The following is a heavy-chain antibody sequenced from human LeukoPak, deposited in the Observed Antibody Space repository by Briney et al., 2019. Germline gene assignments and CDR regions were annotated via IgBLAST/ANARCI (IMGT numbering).Heavy chain of an antibody. CDR1: GFTFSSYA. D-gene: IGHD3-3*01. V-gene: IGHV3-23*01. J-gene: IGHJ4*02. CDR2: ISGSGGST. CDR3: AKTSYYDFWSGYYALDYFDY. Sequence: GGSLRLSCAASGFTFSSYAMSWVRQAPGKGLEWVSAISGSGGSTYYADSVKGRFTISRDNSKNTLYLQMNSLRAEDTAVYYCAKTSYYDFWSGYYALDYFDYWGQGTLVTVSS.